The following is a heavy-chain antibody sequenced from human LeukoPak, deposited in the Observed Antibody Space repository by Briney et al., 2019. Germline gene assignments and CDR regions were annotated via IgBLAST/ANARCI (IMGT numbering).Heavy chain of an antibody. D-gene: IGHD6-13*01. CDR2: IDQDGSEK. V-gene: IGHV3-7*01. CDR1: GFTFSNYW. Sequence: GGSLGLSCAASGFTFSNYWMTWVRQAPGKGLEWVANIDQDGSEKFYVDSVKGRFTISRDNAKDSLYLQMNSLRAEDTALYYCARDQGAAGDYWGQGTLVTVSS. CDR3: ARDQGAAGDY. J-gene: IGHJ4*02.